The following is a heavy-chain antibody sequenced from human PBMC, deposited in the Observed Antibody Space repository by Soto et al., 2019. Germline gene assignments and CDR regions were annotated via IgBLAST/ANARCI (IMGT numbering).Heavy chain of an antibody. Sequence: WTWIRQHPGKGLEWIGNIDYRGTTYYNPSLKSRVTITADTSKNQFSLRLISVTAADTAVIHCARAVSNAFDVWGQGTVVKVSS. V-gene: IGHV4-31*02. CDR2: IDYRGTT. D-gene: IGHD4-4*01. CDR3: ARAVSNAFDV. J-gene: IGHJ3*01.